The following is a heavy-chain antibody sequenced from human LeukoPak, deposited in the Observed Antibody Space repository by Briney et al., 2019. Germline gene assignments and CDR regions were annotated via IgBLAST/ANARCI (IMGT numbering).Heavy chain of an antibody. CDR2: ISAYNGNT. J-gene: IGHJ6*02. Sequence: ASVKVSCKASGYTFTSYGISWVRQAPGQGLEWMGWISAYNGNTNYAQKLQGRVTMTTDTSTSTAYIELRSLRSDDTAVYYSARDTWTTVTTADWNDGMDVWGQGTTVTVSS. V-gene: IGHV1-18*01. CDR3: ARDTWTTVTTADWNDGMDV. D-gene: IGHD4-11*01. CDR1: GYTFTSYG.